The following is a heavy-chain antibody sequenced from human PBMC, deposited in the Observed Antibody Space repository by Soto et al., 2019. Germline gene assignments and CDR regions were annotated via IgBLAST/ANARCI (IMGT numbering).Heavy chain of an antibody. J-gene: IGHJ4*02. D-gene: IGHD5-12*01. CDR1: GGSFSGYY. CDR2: INHSGST. Sequence: SETLSLTCAVYGGSFSGYYWSWIRQPPGKGLEWIGEINHSGSTNYNPSLKSRVTISVDTSKNQFSLKLSSVTAAVTAVYYCARGRGDGYNLYFDYWGQGTLVTVS. CDR3: ARGRGDGYNLYFDY. V-gene: IGHV4-34*01.